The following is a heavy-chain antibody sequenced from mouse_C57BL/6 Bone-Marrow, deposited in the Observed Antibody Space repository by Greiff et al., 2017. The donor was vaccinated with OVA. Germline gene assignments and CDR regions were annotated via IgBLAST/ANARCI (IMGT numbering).Heavy chain of an antibody. CDR1: GYSFTGYY. CDR3: ARYDYDWFAY. V-gene: IGHV1-42*01. J-gene: IGHJ3*01. D-gene: IGHD2-4*01. CDR2: INPSTGGT. Sequence: VQLKQSGPELVKPGASVKISCKASGYSFTGYYMNWVKQSPEKSLEWIGGINPSTGGTTYNQKFKAKATLTVDKSSSTAYMQLKSLTSEDSAVYYCARYDYDWFAYWGQGTLVTVSA.